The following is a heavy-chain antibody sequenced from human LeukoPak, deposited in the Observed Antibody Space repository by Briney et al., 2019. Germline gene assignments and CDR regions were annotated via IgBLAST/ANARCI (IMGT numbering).Heavy chain of an antibody. J-gene: IGHJ4*02. D-gene: IGHD3-3*01. CDR3: AREYDFWSGYYFFDY. CDR1: GGSISSYY. CDR2: IYTSGST. Sequence: SETLSLTCTVSGGSISSYYWSWIRQPAGKGLEWIGRIYTSGSTNYNPSLKSRVTMSVDTYKNQFSLKLSSATAADTAVYYCAREYDFWSGYYFFDYWGQGTLVTVSS. V-gene: IGHV4-4*07.